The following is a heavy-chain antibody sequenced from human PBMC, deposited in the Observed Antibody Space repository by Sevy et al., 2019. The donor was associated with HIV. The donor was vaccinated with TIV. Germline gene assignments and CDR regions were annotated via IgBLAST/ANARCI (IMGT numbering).Heavy chain of an antibody. J-gene: IGHJ3*02. D-gene: IGHD3-10*01. CDR3: AKGLGMVQGALLSDDI. Sequence: GGSLRLSCAASGFTFRSYGMHWVRQAPGKGLEWVAFIRYDGSTKYYADSVKGRFTISRDNSKNTFYLQMNSLRGDDTSLYYCAKGLGMVQGALLSDDIWGQGTMVTVSS. CDR2: IRYDGSTK. V-gene: IGHV3-30*02. CDR1: GFTFRSYG.